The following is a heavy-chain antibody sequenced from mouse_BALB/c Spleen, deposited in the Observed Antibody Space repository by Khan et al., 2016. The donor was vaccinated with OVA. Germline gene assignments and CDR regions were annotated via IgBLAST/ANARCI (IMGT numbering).Heavy chain of an antibody. Sequence: MQLKESGPGLVAPSQSLSMTCTVSGIPLSSYGVSWVRQPPGKGLEWLGVVWGDGTTNYHSALKSRLSISKDSSESQAFLKLNSLQADDTATYYCAIIYYGLAWFTYWGQGTLVTVSA. J-gene: IGHJ3*01. V-gene: IGHV2-3*01. CDR2: VWGDGTT. CDR3: AIIYYGLAWFTY. CDR1: GIPLSSYG. D-gene: IGHD1-2*01.